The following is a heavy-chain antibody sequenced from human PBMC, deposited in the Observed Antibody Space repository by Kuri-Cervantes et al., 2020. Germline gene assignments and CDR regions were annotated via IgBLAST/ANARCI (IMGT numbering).Heavy chain of an antibody. V-gene: IGHV3-48*01. CDR2: ISSSSSTI. Sequence: GESLKISCAASGFTFSSYSMNWVRQAPGKGLEWVSYISSSSSTIYYADSVKGRFTISRDNAKNSLYLQMNSLRAEDTAVYYCAKVLITMVRGVQPYFDYWGQGTLVTVSS. CDR3: AKVLITMVRGVQPYFDY. D-gene: IGHD3-10*01. J-gene: IGHJ4*02. CDR1: GFTFSSYS.